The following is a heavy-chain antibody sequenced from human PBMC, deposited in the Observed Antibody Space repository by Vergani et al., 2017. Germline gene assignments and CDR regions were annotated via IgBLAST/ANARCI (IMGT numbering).Heavy chain of an antibody. V-gene: IGHV3-9*01. CDR3: VKDNDYDADGPFDL. CDR1: GFTFQAFA. Sequence: EVQLLESGGGLVQPGGSLRLSCTASGFTFQAFAFHWVRQVSGRGLELVSGIDRNYGVKNGNSFEGRFSISRDNAKKAVFLQMNNLRHEDTALYFCVKDNDYDADGPFDLWGRGTLVTVSS. J-gene: IGHJ2*01. D-gene: IGHD3-16*01. CDR2: IDRNYGVK.